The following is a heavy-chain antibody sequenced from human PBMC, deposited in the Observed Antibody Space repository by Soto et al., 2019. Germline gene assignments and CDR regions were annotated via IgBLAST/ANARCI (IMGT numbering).Heavy chain of an antibody. Sequence: QVQLQPWGAGLLKPSETLSLTCAVYGGSFSGYYWRWIRQPPGKGLDWFGEINHGGGTNFNPSLKSRVTISVNKSKNQFSLKLSSVTAADTAVYYCASRGVTIFGVVSGGFDPWGQGTLVTVS. CDR2: INHGGGT. J-gene: IGHJ5*02. D-gene: IGHD3-3*01. CDR1: GGSFSGYY. CDR3: ASRGVTIFGVVSGGFDP. V-gene: IGHV4-34*01.